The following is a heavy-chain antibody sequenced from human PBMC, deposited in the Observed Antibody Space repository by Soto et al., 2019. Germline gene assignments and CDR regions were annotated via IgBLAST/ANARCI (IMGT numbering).Heavy chain of an antibody. J-gene: IGHJ3*02. CDR1: GFTFSNAW. CDR2: IKSKTDGGTT. D-gene: IGHD6-19*01. Sequence: EVQLVESGGGLVKPGGSLRLSCAASGFTFSNAWMSWVRQAPGKGLEWVGRIKSKTDGGTTDYAAPVKGRFTISRDDSKNTLYLQMNSLKTEDTAVYYCTTDEVPTAVAGTSGDAFDIWGQGTMVTVSS. V-gene: IGHV3-15*01. CDR3: TTDEVPTAVAGTSGDAFDI.